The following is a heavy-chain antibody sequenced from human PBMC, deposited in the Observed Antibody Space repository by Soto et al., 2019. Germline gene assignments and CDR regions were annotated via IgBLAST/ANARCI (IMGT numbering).Heavy chain of an antibody. V-gene: IGHV3-21*01. D-gene: IGHD3-3*01. CDR2: ISSSSSYI. CDR1: GFTFSSYS. J-gene: IGHJ6*02. CDR3: ARVNVEYYDFWSGPSLYGMDV. Sequence: PGGSLRLSCAASGFTFSSYSMNWVRQAPGKGLEWVSSISSSSSYIYYADSVKGRFTISRDNAKNSLYLQMNSLRAEDTAVYYCARVNVEYYDFWSGPSLYGMDVWGQGTTLTVSS.